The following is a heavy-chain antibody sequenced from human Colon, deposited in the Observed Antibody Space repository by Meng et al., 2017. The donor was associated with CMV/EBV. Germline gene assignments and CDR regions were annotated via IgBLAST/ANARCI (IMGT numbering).Heavy chain of an antibody. Sequence: ATSVFPVRNYWLHWVRRSPGSGLMWVSHVNGDGTNTAYSDFVKARFTISRDDAKNTVFLQLTSLRAGDTGVYFCARGDKPYYFDSWGQGTLVTVSS. CDR2: VNGDGTNT. V-gene: IGHV3-74*01. CDR3: ARGDKPYYFDS. D-gene: IGHD1-26*01. CDR1: VFPVRNYW. J-gene: IGHJ5*01.